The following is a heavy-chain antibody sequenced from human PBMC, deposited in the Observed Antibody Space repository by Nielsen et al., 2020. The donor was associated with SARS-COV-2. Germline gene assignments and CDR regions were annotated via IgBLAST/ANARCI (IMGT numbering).Heavy chain of an antibody. J-gene: IGHJ5*02. CDR1: GFTFSSYG. Sequence: GESLKISCAASGFTFSSYGMHWVRQAPGKGLEWVAVISYDGSNKYYADSVKGRFTISRDNSKNTLYLQMNSLRAEDTAVYYCARDTGYNWNYEGWFDPWGQGTLVTVSS. CDR2: ISYDGSNK. V-gene: IGHV3-30*03. CDR3: ARDTGYNWNYEGWFDP. D-gene: IGHD1-7*01.